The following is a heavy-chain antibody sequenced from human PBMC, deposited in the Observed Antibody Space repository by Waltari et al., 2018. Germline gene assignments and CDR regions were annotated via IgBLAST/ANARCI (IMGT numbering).Heavy chain of an antibody. J-gene: IGHJ4*02. Sequence: EVQLVESGGGLAQPGGSLRPSCAASGLGFSNYWMTWVRQASGKGPEWVANIKQDGSEKYYMDSVKGRFTISRDNAKNSLYLQMNNLRVEDTAVYYCTRGGRDSSWYWRDWGQGTLVTVSS. CDR1: GLGFSNYW. CDR2: IKQDGSEK. D-gene: IGHD6-13*01. V-gene: IGHV3-7*01. CDR3: TRGGRDSSWYWRD.